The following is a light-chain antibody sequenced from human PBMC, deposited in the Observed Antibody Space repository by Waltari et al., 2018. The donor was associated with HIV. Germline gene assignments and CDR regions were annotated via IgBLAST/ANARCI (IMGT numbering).Light chain of an antibody. Sequence: DIVMTQSPDSLAVSLGERATINCKSSQSVLYGSNNKRYLAWYQQKQGQPPKSLIYMASTRESGVPDRFSGSGSGTDFTLTISGLQADDGAVYYCQQYFGIPLTFGLGTTVEIK. CDR1: QSVLYGSNNKRY. CDR3: QQYFGIPLT. V-gene: IGKV4-1*01. CDR2: MAS. J-gene: IGKJ1*01.